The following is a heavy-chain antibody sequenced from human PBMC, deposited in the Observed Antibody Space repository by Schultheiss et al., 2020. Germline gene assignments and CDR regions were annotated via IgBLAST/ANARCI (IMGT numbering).Heavy chain of an antibody. V-gene: IGHV4-38-2*02. CDR1: GGSISSGYY. CDR3: ARVSEGYYDSSGYFHY. CDR2: IHHSGST. J-gene: IGHJ4*02. D-gene: IGHD3-22*01. Sequence: SETLSLTCTVSGGSISSGYYWGWIRQPPGKGLEWIGNIHHSGSTYNNPSLKSQVTISVDTSKNQFSLSLSSVTASDTAVYYCARVSEGYYDSSGYFHYWGQGTLVTVSS.